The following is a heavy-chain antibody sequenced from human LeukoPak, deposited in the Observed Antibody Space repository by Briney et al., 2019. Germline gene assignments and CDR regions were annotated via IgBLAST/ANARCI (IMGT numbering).Heavy chain of an antibody. Sequence: ASVKVSCKASGYTFSSYGISWARQAPGQGLEWMGWINTYNGNTNYAQKLQDRVTMTTDTSTSTAYMELRSLRVDDTAVYYCARVVYYGSGSYLDYWGQGTLVTVSS. CDR3: ARVVYYGSGSYLDY. CDR2: INTYNGNT. V-gene: IGHV1-18*01. J-gene: IGHJ4*02. D-gene: IGHD3-10*01. CDR1: GYTFSSYG.